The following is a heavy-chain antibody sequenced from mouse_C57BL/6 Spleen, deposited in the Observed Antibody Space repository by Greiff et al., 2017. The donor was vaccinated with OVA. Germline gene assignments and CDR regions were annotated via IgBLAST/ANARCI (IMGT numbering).Heavy chain of an antibody. CDR2: IYPRSGNT. CDR1: GYTFTSYG. Sequence: QVQLQQSGAELARPGASVKLSCKASGYTFTSYGISWVKQRPGQGLEWIGEIYPRSGNTYYNEKFKGKATLTADKSSSTAYMELRSLTSEDSAVYFGARAGLYYGGSYADYWGQGTTLTVSS. V-gene: IGHV1-81*01. D-gene: IGHD1-1*01. J-gene: IGHJ2*01. CDR3: ARAGLYYGGSYADY.